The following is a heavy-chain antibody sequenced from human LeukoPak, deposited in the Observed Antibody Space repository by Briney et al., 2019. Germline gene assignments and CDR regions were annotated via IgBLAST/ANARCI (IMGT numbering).Heavy chain of an antibody. D-gene: IGHD3-22*01. J-gene: IGHJ4*02. Sequence: SETLSLTCAVSGGSISSSNWWSWVRQPPGKGLEWIGEIYHSGSTNYNPSLKSRVTISLDKSKNQFSLKLSSVTAADTAVYYCARVGYDSSGYYFRLDYWGQGTLVTVSS. CDR3: ARVGYDSSGYYFRLDY. CDR1: GGSISSSNW. CDR2: IYHSGST. V-gene: IGHV4-4*02.